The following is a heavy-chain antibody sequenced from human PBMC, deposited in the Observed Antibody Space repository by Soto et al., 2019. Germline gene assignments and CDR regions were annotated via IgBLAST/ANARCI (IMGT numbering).Heavy chain of an antibody. V-gene: IGHV1-18*01. CDR2: ISAYNGNR. CDR3: ARGGQECSNSVCGYIYDGMDV. Sequence: GASVKVSCKASGYTFSHYGIGWVRQAHGQGLEGMGWISAYNGNRHFAEGLRGRITKTTNTTTSTADMELRSLSADDTAVYYCARGGQECSNSVCGYIYDGMDVWGQGTTVTVSS. J-gene: IGHJ6*02. D-gene: IGHD5-12*01. CDR1: GYTFSHYG.